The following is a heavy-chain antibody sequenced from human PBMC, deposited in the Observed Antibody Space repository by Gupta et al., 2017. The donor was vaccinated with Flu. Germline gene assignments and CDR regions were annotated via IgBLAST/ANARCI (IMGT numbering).Heavy chain of an antibody. CDR1: INSGSYY. J-gene: IGHJ4*02. D-gene: IGHD5-12*01. CDR2: ISNSGNT. V-gene: IGHV4-31*02. Sequence: INSGSYYWSWIRQLPGKGLEWIGYISNSGNTYYNPSLKSRVTISVDTSKNQFSLKLSSVTAADTAVYYCARDFTGYSTYDYWGQGTLVTVSS. CDR3: ARDFTGYSTYDY.